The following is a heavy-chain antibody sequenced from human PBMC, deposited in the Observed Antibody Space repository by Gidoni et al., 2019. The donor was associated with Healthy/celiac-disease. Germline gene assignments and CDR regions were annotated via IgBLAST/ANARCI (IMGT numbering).Heavy chain of an antibody. CDR3: AKGPYYDFWSGYVYYYYMDV. V-gene: IGHV3-9*01. Sequence: EVQLVESGGGLVQPGRSLRLSCAASGFTFDDYAMHWVRQAPGKGLEWVSGCSWNSGSIGYADSVKGRFTISIDNAKNSLYLQMNSLRAEDTALYYCAKGPYYDFWSGYVYYYYMDVWGKGTTVTVSS. J-gene: IGHJ6*03. D-gene: IGHD3-3*01. CDR2: CSWNSGSI. CDR1: GFTFDDYA.